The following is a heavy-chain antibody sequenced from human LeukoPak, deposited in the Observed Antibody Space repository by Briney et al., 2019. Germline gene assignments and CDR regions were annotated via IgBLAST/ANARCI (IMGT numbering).Heavy chain of an antibody. V-gene: IGHV4-39*01. CDR1: DGSISSSSYY. CDR2: IYYSGST. D-gene: IGHD3-22*01. CDR3: ARHGNYDSSGYYYRVQGWFDP. Sequence: PSETLSLTCTVSDGSISSSSYYWGWIRQPPGTGLEWFGSIYYSGSTYYNPSLKSRVTISVDTSKNQFSLKLSSVTAADTAVYYCARHGNYDSSGYYYRVQGWFDPWGQGTLVTVSS. J-gene: IGHJ5*02.